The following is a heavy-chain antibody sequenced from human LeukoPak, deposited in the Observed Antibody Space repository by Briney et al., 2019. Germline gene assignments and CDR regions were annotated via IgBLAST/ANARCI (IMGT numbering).Heavy chain of an antibody. Sequence: PGGSLRLSCAASGFTFSSYAMSWVRQAPGKGLEWVSAISGSGGSAYYADSVKGRFTISRDNSKNTLYLQMNSLRAEDTAAYYCAKDRKLITMISLSYWGQGTLVTVSS. CDR1: GFTFSSYA. J-gene: IGHJ4*02. CDR2: ISGSGGSA. CDR3: AKDRKLITMISLSY. D-gene: IGHD3-22*01. V-gene: IGHV3-23*01.